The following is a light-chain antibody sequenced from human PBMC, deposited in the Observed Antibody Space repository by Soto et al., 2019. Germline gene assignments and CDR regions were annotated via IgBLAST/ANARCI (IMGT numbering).Light chain of an antibody. V-gene: IGLV6-57*04. CDR1: SGNIASSS. CDR3: QSYDASTPVV. J-gene: IGLJ2*01. CDR2: EDR. Sequence: NFMLTQPHSXXXXXGKTVTISCTRSSGNIASSSVQWYQQRPGSAPTTVIYEDRQRPSGVSDRFSGSINASSNSASLTISGLKTEDEADYFCQSYDASTPVVFGGGTKLTVL.